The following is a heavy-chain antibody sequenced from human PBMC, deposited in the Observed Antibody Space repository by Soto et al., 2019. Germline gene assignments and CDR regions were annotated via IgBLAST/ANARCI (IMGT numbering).Heavy chain of an antibody. J-gene: IGHJ5*02. Sequence: PSETLSLTCDVSGGSINTNWWSWVRQPPGKGLEWIGSIYYSGSTYYNPSLKSRVTISVDTSKNHFSLKLSSVTAADTAVYYCATQEVGGSYVYTFDPWGQGTLVT. D-gene: IGHD1-26*01. CDR1: GGSINTNW. V-gene: IGHV4-39*02. CDR2: IYYSGST. CDR3: ATQEVGGSYVYTFDP.